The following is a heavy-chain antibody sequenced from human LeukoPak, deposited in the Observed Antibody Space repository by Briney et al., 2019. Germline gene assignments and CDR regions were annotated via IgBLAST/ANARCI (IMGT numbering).Heavy chain of an antibody. CDR2: IIPIFGTA. D-gene: IGHD6-13*01. CDR3: AAFYYSSRTPNWFDP. CDR1: GGTFSSYA. V-gene: IGHV1-69*05. Sequence: ASVKVSCKASGGTFSSYAISWVRQAPGQGLEWMGGIIPIFGTANYAQKFQGRVTITTDESTSTAYMELSSLRSEDTAVYYCAAFYYSSRTPNWFDPWGQGTLVTVSS. J-gene: IGHJ5*02.